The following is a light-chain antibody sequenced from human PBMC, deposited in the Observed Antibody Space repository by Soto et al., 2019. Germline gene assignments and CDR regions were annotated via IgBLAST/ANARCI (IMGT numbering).Light chain of an antibody. Sequence: DIQMTQSPSSLSASVADRVTGACRASQSVSGWLAWYQQKPGEAPKLLIYDASALPRGVPSRFSGSGSGTKFTLTIASLQPDDFATYYCQQYETFSGTFGPGTKVE. CDR3: QQYETFSGT. V-gene: IGKV1-5*01. J-gene: IGKJ1*01. CDR2: DAS. CDR1: QSVSGW.